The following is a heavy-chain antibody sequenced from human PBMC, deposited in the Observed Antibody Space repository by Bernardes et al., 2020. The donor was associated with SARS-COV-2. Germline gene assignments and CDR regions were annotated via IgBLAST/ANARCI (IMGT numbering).Heavy chain of an antibody. J-gene: IGHJ5*02. D-gene: IGHD3-10*01. Sequence: ASVKVSCKVSGYTLTELSMHWVRQAPGKGLEWMGGFDPEDGETIDAQKFQGRVTMTEDTSTDTAYMELSSLRSEDTAVYYCATTSARFTMVRGGWFDPWGQGTLVTVSS. CDR2: FDPEDGET. CDR1: GYTLTELS. V-gene: IGHV1-24*01. CDR3: ATTSARFTMVRGGWFDP.